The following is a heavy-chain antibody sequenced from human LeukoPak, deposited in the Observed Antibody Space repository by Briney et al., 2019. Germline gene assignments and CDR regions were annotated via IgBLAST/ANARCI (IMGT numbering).Heavy chain of an antibody. J-gene: IGHJ6*04. Sequence: GGSLRLSCATSGFSFSSYAMSWVRQAPGKGLEWVSAMSSSDDGRYYAASVRGRFTISRDNAKSSLYLQMNSLRAEDTAVYYCAELGITMIGGVWGKGTTVTISS. CDR3: AELGITMIGGV. CDR1: GFSFSSYA. CDR2: MSSSDDGR. D-gene: IGHD3-10*02. V-gene: IGHV3-23*01.